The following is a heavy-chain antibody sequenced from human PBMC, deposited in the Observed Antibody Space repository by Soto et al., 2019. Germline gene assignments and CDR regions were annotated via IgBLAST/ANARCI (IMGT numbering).Heavy chain of an antibody. D-gene: IGHD6-13*01. CDR2: IYYSGST. J-gene: IGHJ4*02. Sequence: TSETLSLTCTVSGGSISSYYWSWIRQPPGKGLEWIGYIYYSGSTNYNPSLKSRVTISVDTSKNQFSLKLSSVTAADTAVYYCARHGAAAAVIDYWGQGTLVTVSS. CDR1: GGSISSYY. V-gene: IGHV4-59*08. CDR3: ARHGAAAAVIDY.